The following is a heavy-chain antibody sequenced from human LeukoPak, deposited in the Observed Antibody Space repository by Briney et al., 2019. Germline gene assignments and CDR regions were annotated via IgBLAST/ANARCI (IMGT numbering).Heavy chain of an antibody. D-gene: IGHD2-21*02. CDR2: INPSGGST. CDR1: GYTFTSYY. J-gene: IGHJ4*02. CDR3: ARAYCGGDCYPHSRYFDY. V-gene: IGHV1-46*01. Sequence: ASVKVSCKASGYTFTSYYMHWVRQAPGQGLEWMGIINPSGGSTSYAQKFQGRVTMTRDTSTSTVYMELSSLRSEDTAVYYCARAYCGGDCYPHSRYFDYWGQGTLVTVSS.